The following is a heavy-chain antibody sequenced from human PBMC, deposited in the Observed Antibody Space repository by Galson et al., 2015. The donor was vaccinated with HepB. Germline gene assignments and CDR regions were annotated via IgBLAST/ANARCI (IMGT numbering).Heavy chain of an antibody. D-gene: IGHD3-3*01. CDR1: GYSFTSHW. J-gene: IGHJ4*02. CDR3: ARTYYDFWSGYYQAYYFDY. Sequence: QSGAEVKKPGESLKISCKGSGYSFTSHWIGWVRQMPGKGLEWMGIIYPDDSDTRYSPSFQGQVTISADKSISAAYLQWSSLKASDTAMYYCARTYYDFWSGYYQAYYFDYWGQGTLVTVSS. CDR2: IYPDDSDT. V-gene: IGHV5-51*03.